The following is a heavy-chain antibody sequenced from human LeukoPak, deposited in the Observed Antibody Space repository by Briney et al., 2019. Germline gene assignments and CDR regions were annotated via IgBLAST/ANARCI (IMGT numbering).Heavy chain of an antibody. Sequence: PGGSLRLSCAASGFTFSSYSINWVRQAPGKGLEWVSYISSSSSTIYYADSVKGRFTISRDNAKNSLYLQMNSLRAEDTAVYYCARGDIVVVPAAFLFDYWGQGTLVTVSS. V-gene: IGHV3-48*01. CDR3: ARGDIVVVPAAFLFDY. D-gene: IGHD2-2*01. CDR1: GFTFSSYS. J-gene: IGHJ4*02. CDR2: ISSSSSTI.